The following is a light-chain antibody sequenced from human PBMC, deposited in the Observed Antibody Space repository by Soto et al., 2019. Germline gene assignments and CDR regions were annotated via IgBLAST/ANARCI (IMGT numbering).Light chain of an antibody. CDR1: QSVISY. V-gene: IGKV3-11*01. Sequence: EIVLTQSPATLSLSPGERATLSCRASQSVISYLAWYQQKPGQAPRLLIYDSSNRATGIPATFNSSGSGAAFPVPMSRRVTEDFGVYNWLQIINWPWTFGQVTKVEI. CDR2: DSS. CDR3: LQIINWPWT. J-gene: IGKJ1*01.